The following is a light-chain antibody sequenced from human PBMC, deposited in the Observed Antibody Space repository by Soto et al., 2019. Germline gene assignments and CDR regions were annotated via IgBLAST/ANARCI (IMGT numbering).Light chain of an antibody. J-gene: IGLJ3*02. Sequence: QSVLTQPPSASGTPGQRVTISCSGSNSNIGSNTVNWYQQLPGTAPKLLIYDNKYRPAGVPDRFSGSKSGASASLAITGLQPEDEADYYCQSSDSSLITSLFGGGTKLTVL. CDR2: DNK. CDR3: QSSDSSLITSL. V-gene: IGLV1-44*01. CDR1: NSNIGSNT.